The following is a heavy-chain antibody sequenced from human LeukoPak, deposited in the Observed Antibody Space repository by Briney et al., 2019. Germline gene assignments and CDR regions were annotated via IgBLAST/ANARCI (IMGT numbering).Heavy chain of an antibody. D-gene: IGHD3-10*01. CDR1: GFTFSSYA. Sequence: PGGSLRLSCAASGFTFSSYAMSWVRQAPGKGLEWVGFIRSKAYGGTTEYAASVKGRFTISRDDSKSIAYLQMNSLKTEDTAVYYCTRNPIPDYYGSGSYRYGMDVWGQGTTVTVSS. CDR3: TRNPIPDYYGSGSYRYGMDV. CDR2: IRSKAYGGTT. V-gene: IGHV3-49*04. J-gene: IGHJ6*02.